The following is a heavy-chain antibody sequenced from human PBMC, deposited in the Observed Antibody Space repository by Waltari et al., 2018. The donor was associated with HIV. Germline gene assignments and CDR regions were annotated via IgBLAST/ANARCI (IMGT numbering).Heavy chain of an antibody. D-gene: IGHD2-15*01. CDR2: ITWNSGRT. Sequence: EVQLVESGGGLVQQARSLRLPCAALGLTLVDYAIHWVRQVPGKGLWWVSGITWNSGRTGYADSVKGRFIISRDNAKNSLYLQMNSLRVEDTALYYCAKSDIDYGMDVWGQGTTVTVSS. V-gene: IGHV3-9*01. J-gene: IGHJ6*02. CDR1: GLTLVDYA. CDR3: AKSDIDYGMDV.